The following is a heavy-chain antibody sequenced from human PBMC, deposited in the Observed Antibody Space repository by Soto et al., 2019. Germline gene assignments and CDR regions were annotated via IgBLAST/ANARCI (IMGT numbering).Heavy chain of an antibody. CDR1: GFTFSSYG. CDR2: IWYDGSNK. Sequence: QVQLVESGGGVVQPGRSLRLSCAASGFTFSSYGMHWVRQAPGKGLEWVAVIWYDGSNKYYADSVKGRFTISRDNSKNTLYLQMTSLTAEDTAVYYCARRPGYGDSGADYYGMDVLGQGTTVTVSS. V-gene: IGHV3-33*01. J-gene: IGHJ6*02. CDR3: ARRPGYGDSGADYYGMDV. D-gene: IGHD4-17*01.